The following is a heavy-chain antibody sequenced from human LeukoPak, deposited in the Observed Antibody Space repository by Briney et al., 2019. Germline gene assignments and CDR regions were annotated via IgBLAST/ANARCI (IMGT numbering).Heavy chain of an antibody. V-gene: IGHV3-15*01. J-gene: IGHJ4*02. CDR3: ARGRYEYSSLLGHYYFDY. CDR1: GFTFSNAW. CDR2: IKSKTDGGTT. Sequence: GGSLRLSCAASGFTFSNAWMSWVRQAPGKGLEWVGRIKSKTDGGTTDYAAPVKGRFTISRDNAKNSLYLHMNSLRAEDTAVYYCARGRYEYSSLLGHYYFDYWGQGTLVTVSS. D-gene: IGHD6-6*01.